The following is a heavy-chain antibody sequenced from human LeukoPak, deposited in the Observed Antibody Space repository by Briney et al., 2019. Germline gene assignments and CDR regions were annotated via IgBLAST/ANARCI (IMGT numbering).Heavy chain of an antibody. J-gene: IGHJ4*02. CDR2: INWNGGST. D-gene: IGHD3-10*01. CDR3: TTDTSLLWFGESDY. V-gene: IGHV3-20*04. CDR1: GFTFDDYG. Sequence: PGGSLRLSCAASGFTFDDYGMSWVRQAPGKGLEWVSGINWNGGSTGYADSVKGRFTISRDNAKNSLYLQMNSLKTEDTAVYYCTTDTSLLWFGESDYWGQGTLVTVSS.